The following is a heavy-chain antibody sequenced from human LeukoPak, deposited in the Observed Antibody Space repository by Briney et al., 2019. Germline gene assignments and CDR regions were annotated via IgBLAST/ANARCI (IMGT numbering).Heavy chain of an antibody. J-gene: IGHJ4*02. CDR3: AGQVEMATISL. CDR1: GGSISSGSYY. Sequence: EPSQTLSLTCTVSGGSISSGSYYWSWIRQPAGKGLEWIGRIYTSGSTNYNPSLKSRVTISVDTSKNQFSLKLSSVTAADTAVYYCAGQVEMATISLWGQGTLVTVSS. CDR2: IYTSGST. D-gene: IGHD5-24*01. V-gene: IGHV4-61*02.